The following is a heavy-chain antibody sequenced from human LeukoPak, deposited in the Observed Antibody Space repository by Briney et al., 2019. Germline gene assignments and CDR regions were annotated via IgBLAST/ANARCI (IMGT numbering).Heavy chain of an antibody. Sequence: PSETLSLTCAVYGGSFSGYYWSWIRQPPGKELGWIGEINHSGSTNYNPSLKSRVTISVDTSKNQFSLKLSSVTAADTAVYYCARDSYGDYGDYWGQGTLVTVSS. J-gene: IGHJ4*02. CDR3: ARDSYGDYGDY. CDR1: GGSFSGYY. V-gene: IGHV4-34*01. CDR2: INHSGST. D-gene: IGHD4-17*01.